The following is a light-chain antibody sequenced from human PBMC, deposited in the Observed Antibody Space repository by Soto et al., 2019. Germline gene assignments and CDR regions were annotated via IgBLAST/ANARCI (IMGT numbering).Light chain of an antibody. CDR1: HSVTTH. CDR2: DAS. V-gene: IGKV3-11*01. Sequence: EIVLTQSPDTLSLSPGERATLSCWASHSVTTHLAWFQQRPGQTPRLLIYDASTRAPGIPARFSGRGSETDFIPTISRVEPEDFAMYYCQQYHNWPITFGQGTRLEIK. J-gene: IGKJ5*01. CDR3: QQYHNWPIT.